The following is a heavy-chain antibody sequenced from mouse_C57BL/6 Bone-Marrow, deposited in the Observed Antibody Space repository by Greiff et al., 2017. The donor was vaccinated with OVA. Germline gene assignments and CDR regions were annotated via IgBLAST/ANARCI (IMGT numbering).Heavy chain of an antibody. D-gene: IGHD4-1*01. V-gene: IGHV3-6*01. CDR3: ASWEFAY. CDR2: ISYDGSN. Sequence: ESGPGLVKPSQSLSLTCSVTGYSITSGYYWNWIRQFPGNKLEWMGYISYDGSNNYNPSLKNRISITRDTSKNQFFLKLNSVTTEDTATYYCASWEFAYWGQGTLVTVSA. CDR1: GYSITSGYY. J-gene: IGHJ3*01.